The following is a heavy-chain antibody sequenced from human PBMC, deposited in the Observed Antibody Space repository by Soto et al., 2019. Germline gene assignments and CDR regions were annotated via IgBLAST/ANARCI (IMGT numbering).Heavy chain of an antibody. J-gene: IGHJ6*02. D-gene: IGHD3-22*01. CDR3: AKDIYYDISIGMDV. CDR1: GFTFSSYG. Sequence: GGSLRLSCAASGFTFSSYGMHWVRQAPGKGLEWVAVISYDGSNKYYADSVKGRFTISRDNSKNTLYLQMNSLRAEDTAVYYCAKDIYYDISIGMDVWGQGTTVTVSS. V-gene: IGHV3-30*18. CDR2: ISYDGSNK.